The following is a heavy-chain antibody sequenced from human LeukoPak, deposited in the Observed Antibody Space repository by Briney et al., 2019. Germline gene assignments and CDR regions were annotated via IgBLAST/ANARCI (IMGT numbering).Heavy chain of an antibody. D-gene: IGHD3-3*01. V-gene: IGHV3-7*01. CDR2: IKQDGSEK. CDR3: ARDFWSGYSYYFDY. CDR1: GFTLSSYW. J-gene: IGHJ4*02. Sequence: GGSLRLSCAASGFTLSSYWMSWVRQAPGKGLEWVANIKQDGSEKYYVDSAKGRFTISRDNAKNSLYLQMNSLRAEDTAVYYCARDFWSGYSYYFDYWGQGTLVTVSS.